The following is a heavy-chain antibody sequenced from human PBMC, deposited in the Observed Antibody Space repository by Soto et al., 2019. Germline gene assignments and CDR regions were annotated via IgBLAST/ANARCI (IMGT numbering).Heavy chain of an antibody. V-gene: IGHV3-53*02. J-gene: IGHJ4*02. CDR3: ARKSDSSPVPEADGV. Sequence: EVQLVETGGGLIQPGGSLRLSCAASGFSVGSNYMTWVRQSLGKGLEWVSLIYSNGDTDYADSVKGRFSISRDNFKNTLYLQMNNLRAEDTAVYHCARKSDSSPVPEADGVWGRGTLVTVSS. D-gene: IGHD2-8*01. CDR2: IYSNGDT. CDR1: GFSVGSNY.